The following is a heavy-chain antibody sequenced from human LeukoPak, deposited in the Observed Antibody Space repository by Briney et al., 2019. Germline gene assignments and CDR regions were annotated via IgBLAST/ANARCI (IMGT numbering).Heavy chain of an antibody. CDR1: GFTFSSYG. CDR3: ATPYGFYNWFDP. CDR2: IWYDGSNK. J-gene: IGHJ5*02. V-gene: IGHV3-33*01. D-gene: IGHD3-16*01. Sequence: PGGSLRLSCAASGFTFSSYGMHWVRQAPGKGLEWVAVIWYDGSNKYYADSVKGRFTISRDNSKNTLYLQMNSLRAEDTAVYYCATPYGFYNWFDPWGQGTLVTVSS.